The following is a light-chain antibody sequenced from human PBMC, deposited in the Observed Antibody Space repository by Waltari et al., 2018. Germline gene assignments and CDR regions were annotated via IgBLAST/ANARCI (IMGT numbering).Light chain of an antibody. V-gene: IGLV2-14*03. CDR2: DVI. Sequence: QSALTQPASVSGSPGQSITLSCTGTTNDVANYKYVSWYQQHPGKPPTLIIYDVIKRPSGFSKRFSGSKSGNTASLTISGLRAEDEADYYCSSSGSTSVVVFGGGTSLTVL. J-gene: IGLJ2*01. CDR3: SSSGSTSVVV. CDR1: TNDVANYKY.